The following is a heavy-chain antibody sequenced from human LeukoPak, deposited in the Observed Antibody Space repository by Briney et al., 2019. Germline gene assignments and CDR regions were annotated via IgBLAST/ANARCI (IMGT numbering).Heavy chain of an antibody. D-gene: IGHD6-19*01. Sequence: SETLSLICTVSVGSISTYYWSWIRQSPGKGLEWLGYIYYSGSTNYNPSLKSRVTISVDTSKNQFSLNLSSVTAADTAVYYCARSERYNSGWYFYFDYWGQGTLVTVSS. CDR3: ARSERYNSGWYFYFDY. CDR1: VGSISTYY. CDR2: IYYSGST. J-gene: IGHJ4*02. V-gene: IGHV4-59*01.